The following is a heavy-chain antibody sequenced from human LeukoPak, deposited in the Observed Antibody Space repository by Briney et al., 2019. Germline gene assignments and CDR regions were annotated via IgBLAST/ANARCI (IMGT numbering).Heavy chain of an antibody. D-gene: IGHD3-10*01. CDR2: INHSGST. Sequence: PSETLSLTCAVYGGSFSGYYWSWTRQPPGKGLEWIGEINHSGSTNYNPSLKSRVTISVDTSKNQFSLKLSSVTAADTAVYYCARGENMVRGVIITRNAFDIWGQGTMVTVSS. CDR1: GGSFSGYY. J-gene: IGHJ3*02. CDR3: ARGENMVRGVIITRNAFDI. V-gene: IGHV4-34*01.